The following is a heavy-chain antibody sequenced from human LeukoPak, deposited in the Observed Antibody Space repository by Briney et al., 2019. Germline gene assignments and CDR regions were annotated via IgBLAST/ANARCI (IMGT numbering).Heavy chain of an antibody. V-gene: IGHV4-59*01. CDR1: GGSMSIYY. J-gene: IGHJ3*02. Sequence: SETLSLTCTVSGGSMSIYYGIWIRQPPGKGLEWIGYIYYGGSTNYNPSLKNRVTISVDTSKNQFSLKLSPVTAADTAVFYCARFFPVTDAFDIWGQGTMVTVSS. D-gene: IGHD5-18*01. CDR2: IYYGGST. CDR3: ARFFPVTDAFDI.